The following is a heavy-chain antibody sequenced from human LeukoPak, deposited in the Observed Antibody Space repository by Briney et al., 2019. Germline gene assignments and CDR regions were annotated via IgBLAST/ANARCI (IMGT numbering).Heavy chain of an antibody. D-gene: IGHD3-10*01. CDR3: ARESRCYGSGFDY. Sequence: SETLSLTCAVYGGSFSGYYWSWIRQPPGKGLEWIGEINHSGSTNYNPSLKSRVTISVDTSKNQFSLKLSSVTAADTAVYYCARESRCYGSGFDYWGQGTLVTVSS. J-gene: IGHJ4*02. CDR2: INHSGST. V-gene: IGHV4-34*01. CDR1: GGSFSGYY.